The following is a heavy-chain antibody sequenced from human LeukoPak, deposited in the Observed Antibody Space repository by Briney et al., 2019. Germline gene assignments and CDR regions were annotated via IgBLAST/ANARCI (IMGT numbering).Heavy chain of an antibody. Sequence: QPGGSLRLSCAASGFTFSSYTMSWVRQAPGKGLEWVSAISGSGSTYYADSVKGRFTISRDNSKNTLYLQMNSLRAEDTAVYYCAKNIVATIIPMYDYWGQGTLVTVSS. D-gene: IGHD5-12*01. V-gene: IGHV3-23*01. CDR2: ISGSGST. CDR1: GFTFSSYT. J-gene: IGHJ4*02. CDR3: AKNIVATIIPMYDY.